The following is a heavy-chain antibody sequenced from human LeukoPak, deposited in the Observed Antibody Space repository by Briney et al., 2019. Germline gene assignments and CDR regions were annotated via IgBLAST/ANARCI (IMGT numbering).Heavy chain of an antibody. CDR1: GFSFSGCS. Sequence: GGSLSVSCAASGFSFSGCSLSWVRQAPGKGLEWVATINEVGSKTYYDDSVKGRFTISRDNAKNSLYLEMSSLRAEDTAVYYCARLLGTVTTFDYWGQGTLVTVSS. D-gene: IGHD1-1*01. V-gene: IGHV3-7*01. CDR3: ARLLGTVTTFDY. J-gene: IGHJ4*02. CDR2: INEVGSKT.